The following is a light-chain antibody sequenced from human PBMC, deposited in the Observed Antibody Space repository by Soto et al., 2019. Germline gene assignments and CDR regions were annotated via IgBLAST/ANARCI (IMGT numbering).Light chain of an antibody. J-gene: IGKJ4*01. V-gene: IGKV3-15*01. CDR3: QQYDDWPLT. CDR1: ENVKNR. CDR2: DAF. Sequence: EKVMTQSPATLSVSPGERATLSCRASENVKNRLAWYQQKPGQAPRLLSYDAFNRATGIPARFSGSASGTELALTISSLQSEDVAVYYCQQYDDWPLTLGGGTKVEIK.